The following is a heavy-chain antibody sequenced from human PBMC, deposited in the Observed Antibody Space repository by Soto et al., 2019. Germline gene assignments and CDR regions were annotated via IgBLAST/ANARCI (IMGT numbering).Heavy chain of an antibody. D-gene: IGHD6-13*01. Sequence: PGGSLRLSCAASGFTFSSYGMSWVRQAPGKGLEWVSGISGSGGSTYYADTVKGRFTISRDNSKNTLYLQMNSLRAEDTAEYYCAKKYSTSWYILDYWGQGTLVTVSS. CDR1: GFTFSSYG. CDR2: ISGSGGST. CDR3: AKKYSTSWYILDY. V-gene: IGHV3-23*01. J-gene: IGHJ4*02.